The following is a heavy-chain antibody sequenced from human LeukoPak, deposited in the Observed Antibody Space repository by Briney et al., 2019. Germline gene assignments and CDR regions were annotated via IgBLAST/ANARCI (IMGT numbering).Heavy chain of an antibody. CDR3: AREGTEDGVANFDY. D-gene: IGHD1-1*01. Sequence: ASVKVSCKASGYTFTSYDINWVRHATGQGLEWMGWMNPNSGNTGYAQKFQGRVTITRNTSISTAYMELSSLRSEDTAVYYCAREGTEDGVANFDYWGQGTLVTVSS. CDR1: GYTFTSYD. CDR2: MNPNSGNT. J-gene: IGHJ4*02. V-gene: IGHV1-8*03.